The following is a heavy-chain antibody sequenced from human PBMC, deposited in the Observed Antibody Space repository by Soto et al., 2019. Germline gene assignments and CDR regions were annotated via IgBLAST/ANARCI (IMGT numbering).Heavy chain of an antibody. CDR3: ARFVGYGEYYYYGMDV. Sequence: GASVKVSCKASGYTFTGYYMHWVRQAPGQGLEWMGWINPNSGGTNYAQKFQGWVTMTRDTSISTAYMELSRLRSDDTAVYYCARFVGYGEYYYYGMDVWGQGTTVTVSS. CDR2: INPNSGGT. D-gene: IGHD4-17*01. V-gene: IGHV1-2*04. J-gene: IGHJ6*02. CDR1: GYTFTGYY.